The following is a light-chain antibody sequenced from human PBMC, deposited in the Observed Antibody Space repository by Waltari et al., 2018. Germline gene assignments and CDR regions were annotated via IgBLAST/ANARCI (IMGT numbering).Light chain of an antibody. V-gene: IGKV4-1*01. Sequence: DIVMTQSPDSLAVSLGERVTINCRSSQTLLYNSDNKNNLPWFQQKPGQPPKLRIYWASTRESGVPDRFSGSGSGTEFTLTISSLQAADVAVYYCQQCYSTPYTFGQGTKLEIK. CDR3: QQCYSTPYT. J-gene: IGKJ2*01. CDR2: WAS. CDR1: QTLLYNSDNKNN.